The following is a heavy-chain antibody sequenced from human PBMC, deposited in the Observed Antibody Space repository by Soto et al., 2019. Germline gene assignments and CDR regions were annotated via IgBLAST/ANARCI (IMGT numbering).Heavy chain of an antibody. CDR3: AKVRGYASGWRYFDY. J-gene: IGHJ4*02. CDR1: GGSISGYY. V-gene: IGHV4-59*01. CDR2: IFHSGST. Sequence: SETLSLTCNVSGGSISGYYWSWIRQAPGKGLQRIGYIFHSGSTSYNPSLRSRVTISVDTSKNQFSLKVNSVTAADTAVYYCAKVRGYASGWRYFDYWGQGTLVTVSS. D-gene: IGHD5-18*01.